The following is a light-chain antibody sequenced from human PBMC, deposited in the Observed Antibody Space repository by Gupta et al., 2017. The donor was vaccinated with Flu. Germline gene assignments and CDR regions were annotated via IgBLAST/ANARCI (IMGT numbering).Light chain of an antibody. CDR2: LVS. CDR1: QGLVYSDGNTY. J-gene: IGKJ1*01. Sequence: ISCRSSQGLVYSDGNTYLHWIQLGPGQSPRRLIYLVSHRESGVPDRFSGSGSGTGFTLRISRVEAEEVGIYYCMQGAHWPWAFGQGTRVEIK. V-gene: IGKV2-30*01. CDR3: MQGAHWPWA.